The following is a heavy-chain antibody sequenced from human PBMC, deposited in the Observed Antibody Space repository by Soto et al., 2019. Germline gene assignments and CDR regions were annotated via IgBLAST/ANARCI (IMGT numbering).Heavy chain of an antibody. CDR3: ARLFSGYDHYYYYYGMDV. D-gene: IGHD5-12*01. V-gene: IGHV5-51*01. Sequence: ESLKISCKGSGYSFTSYWIGWVRQMPGKGLEWMGIIYPGDSDTRYSPSFQGQVTISADKSISTAYLQWSSLKASDTAMYYCARLFSGYDHYYYYYGMDVWRQGTTVTVSS. J-gene: IGHJ6*02. CDR2: IYPGDSDT. CDR1: GYSFTSYW.